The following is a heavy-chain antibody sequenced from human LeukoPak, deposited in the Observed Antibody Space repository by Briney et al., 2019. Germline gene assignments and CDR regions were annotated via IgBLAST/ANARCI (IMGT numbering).Heavy chain of an antibody. V-gene: IGHV1-18*01. CDR1: GYTFVTYG. CDR2: ISNYNGNT. J-gene: IGHJ4*02. Sequence: ASVKVSCKASGYTFVTYGINWVRQAPGQGPEWIGWISNYNGNTKYALKFHDRVTLTRDTSTTTAYMELTSLTSDDRAVYYCARASFDHWGQGTLVIVSS. CDR3: ARASFDH.